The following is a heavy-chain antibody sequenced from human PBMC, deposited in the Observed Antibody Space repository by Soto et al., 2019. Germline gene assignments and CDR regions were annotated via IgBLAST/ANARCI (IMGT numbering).Heavy chain of an antibody. J-gene: IGHJ4*02. CDR3: VSYDRQSRRYSLDY. V-gene: IGHV4-59*01. D-gene: IGHD3-10*01. Sequence: SETLSLTCTVSGDSIRYYYWSWIRQPPGKGPEWIGHVYYDGSTNYNPSLESRVTMSIDTSKKQFSLKLSSVIAADTAVYYCVSYDRQSRRYSLDYWGQGAMVTVSS. CDR1: GDSIRYYY. CDR2: VYYDGST.